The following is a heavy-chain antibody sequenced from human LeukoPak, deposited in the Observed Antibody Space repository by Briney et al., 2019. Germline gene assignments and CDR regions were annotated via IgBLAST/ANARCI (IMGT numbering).Heavy chain of an antibody. Sequence: PSETLSLTCTVSGGSTASSSHYWGWIRQSPGKGLEWIAIMYYTGSTYYNPPLRSRVSISVDTSRNQFSLKLTSVTAADTAVYYCARHRVSGSSYSALDYWGQGTLVSVSS. V-gene: IGHV4-39*01. J-gene: IGHJ4*02. CDR1: GGSTASSSHY. CDR3: ARHRVSGSSYSALDY. CDR2: MYYTGST. D-gene: IGHD1-26*01.